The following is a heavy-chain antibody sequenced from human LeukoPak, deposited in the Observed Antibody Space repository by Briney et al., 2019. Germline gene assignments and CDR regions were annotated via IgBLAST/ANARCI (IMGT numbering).Heavy chain of an antibody. CDR2: INHSGST. J-gene: IGHJ4*02. Sequence: SETLSLTCAVYGGSFSGYYWSWIRQPPGKGLEWIGEINHSGSTNYNPSLKSRVTISVDTSKNQFSLKLSSVTAADTAVYYCARGRSLWETYCDILTGFYHWAQGTLVTVSS. CDR3: ARGRSLWETYCDILTGFYH. CDR1: GGSFSGYY. V-gene: IGHV4-34*01. D-gene: IGHD3-9*01.